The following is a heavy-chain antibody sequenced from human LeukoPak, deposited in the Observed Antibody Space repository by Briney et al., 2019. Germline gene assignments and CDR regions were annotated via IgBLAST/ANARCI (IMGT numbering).Heavy chain of an antibody. D-gene: IGHD6-6*01. CDR3: AREQYSSSSGDY. J-gene: IGHJ4*02. CDR1: GYTFTSYG. Sequence: VASVEVSCKASGYTFTSYGISWVRQAPGQGLEWMGWISAYNGNTNYAQKLQGRATMTTDTSTSTAYMELRSLRSDDTAVYYCAREQYSSSSGDYWGQGTLVTVSS. CDR2: ISAYNGNT. V-gene: IGHV1-18*01.